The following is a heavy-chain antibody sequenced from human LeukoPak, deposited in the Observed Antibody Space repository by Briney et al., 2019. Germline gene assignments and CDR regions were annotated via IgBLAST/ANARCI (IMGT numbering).Heavy chain of an antibody. CDR3: ARAALATPGDY. D-gene: IGHD6-13*01. J-gene: IGHJ4*02. CDR1: GFTFSSYW. CDR2: INSDGSST. Sequence: PGGSLRLSCAASGFTFSSYWMHWVRQAPGKGLLWVSRINSDGSSTNYADSVKGRFTISRDNAKNTLYLQMNSLRAEDTAAYYCARAALATPGDYWGQGTLVTVSS. V-gene: IGHV3-74*01.